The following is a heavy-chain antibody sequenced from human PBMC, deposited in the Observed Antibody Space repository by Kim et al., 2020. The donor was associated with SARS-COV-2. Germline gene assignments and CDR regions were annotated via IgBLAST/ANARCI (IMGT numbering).Heavy chain of an antibody. V-gene: IGHV4-34*01. CDR3: ARGGQGIVATINPPFDY. D-gene: IGHD5-12*01. J-gene: IGHJ4*02. Sequence: LKGRVTISVDTSKNQFSLKLSSVTAADTAVYYCARGGQGIVATINPPFDYWGQGTLVTVSS.